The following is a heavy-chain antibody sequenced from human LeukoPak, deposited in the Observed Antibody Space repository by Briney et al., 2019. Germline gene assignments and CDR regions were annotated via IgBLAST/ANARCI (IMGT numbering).Heavy chain of an antibody. D-gene: IGHD3-10*01. CDR3: ARDMVTMVRGVNQLGY. Sequence: ASVKVSCKPSGYTFTGYYMHWVRQAPGQGLEWMGRINPNSGGTNYAQKFQGRVTMTRDTSISTASMELSRLRPDDTAVYYCARDMVTMVRGVNQLGYWGQGTLVTVSS. V-gene: IGHV1-2*06. CDR2: INPNSGGT. J-gene: IGHJ4*02. CDR1: GYTFTGYY.